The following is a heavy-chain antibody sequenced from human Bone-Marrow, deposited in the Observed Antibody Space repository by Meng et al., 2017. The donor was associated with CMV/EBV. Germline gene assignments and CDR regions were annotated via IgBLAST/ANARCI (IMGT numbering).Heavy chain of an antibody. D-gene: IGHD1-26*01. CDR2: IYHSGST. J-gene: IGHJ4*02. CDR3: ARRTFIVGEPWDY. CDR1: GYSISSGYY. V-gene: IGHV4-38-2*02. Sequence: SETLSLTCTVSGYSISSGYYWGWIRQPPGKGLEWIGSIYHSGSTYYNPSLKSRVTISVETSKNQFSLKLSSVTAADTAVYFCARRTFIVGEPWDYWGLGTLVTVSS.